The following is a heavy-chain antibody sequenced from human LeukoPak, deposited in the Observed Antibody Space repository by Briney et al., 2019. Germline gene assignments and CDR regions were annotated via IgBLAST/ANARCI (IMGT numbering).Heavy chain of an antibody. CDR3: ARSGAVAGTGYFDY. V-gene: IGHV4-59*01. D-gene: IGHD6-19*01. J-gene: IGHJ4*02. CDR2: IYYSGST. Sequence: SETLSLTCTVSGGSISSYYWSCIRQPPGKGLEWIGYIYYSGSTNYNPSLKSRVTISVDTSKNQFSLKLSSVTAAHTAVYYCARSGAVAGTGYFDYWGQGTLVTVSS. CDR1: GGSISSYY.